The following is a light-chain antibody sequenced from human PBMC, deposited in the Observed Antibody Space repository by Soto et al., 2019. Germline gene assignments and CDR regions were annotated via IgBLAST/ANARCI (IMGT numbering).Light chain of an antibody. CDR3: QHRLSWPLT. J-gene: IGKJ4*01. CDR1: QSVSIF. CDR2: DAS. Sequence: EIVLTQSPATLSLSPGERATLSCRASQSVSIFFAWYQQKRGQAPRLLIYDASKRATGIPARFSGSGSGTDFTLTISSLEPEDFAFYYCQHRLSWPLTFGGGTTVEMK. V-gene: IGKV3-11*01.